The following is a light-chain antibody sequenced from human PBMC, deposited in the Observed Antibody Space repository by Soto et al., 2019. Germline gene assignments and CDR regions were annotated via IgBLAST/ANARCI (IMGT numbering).Light chain of an antibody. CDR3: QQLNNYPRT. V-gene: IGKV1-9*01. CDR2: TAS. Sequence: DIQLTQSPSFLSASLGDRVTITCRASQDISSHLAWYQQKPGKPPKLLISTASSLQSGVPSRFSGSGSGTEFTLTISRLQPEDFETYYCQQLNNYPRTFGQGTKVDIK. J-gene: IGKJ1*01. CDR1: QDISSH.